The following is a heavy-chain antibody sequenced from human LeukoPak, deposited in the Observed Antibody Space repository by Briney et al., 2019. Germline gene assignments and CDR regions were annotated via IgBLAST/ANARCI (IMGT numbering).Heavy chain of an antibody. D-gene: IGHD3-10*01. Sequence: PSETLSLTCAVSGVSLSSSSHYWGWIRQPPGKGLEWIGYMYYSGSTKYNPSLKSRVTISGDTSKNQFSLKLISVTAADAAVYYCAGHDYYGSGSYRWGQGTLVTVSS. J-gene: IGHJ5*02. CDR3: AGHDYYGSGSYR. V-gene: IGHV4-61*05. CDR1: GVSLSSSSHY. CDR2: MYYSGST.